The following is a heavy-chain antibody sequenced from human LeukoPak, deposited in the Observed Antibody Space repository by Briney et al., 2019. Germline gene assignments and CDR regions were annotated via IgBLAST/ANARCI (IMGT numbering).Heavy chain of an antibody. Sequence: EGSLRLSCAASGFIFSSYWMHWVRQAPGKGLVWVSRINSDGSSTSYADSVKGRFTISRDNAKNTLYLQMNSLRAEDTAVYYCARRVVVPAAPYYFDYWGQGTLVTVSS. CDR3: ARRVVVPAAPYYFDY. CDR1: GFIFSSYW. D-gene: IGHD2-2*01. V-gene: IGHV3-74*01. CDR2: INSDGSST. J-gene: IGHJ4*02.